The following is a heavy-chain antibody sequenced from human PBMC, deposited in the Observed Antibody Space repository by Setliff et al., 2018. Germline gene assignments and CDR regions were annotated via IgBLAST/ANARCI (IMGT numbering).Heavy chain of an antibody. Sequence: SETLSLTCAVSGGSISSGGYSWSWIRQPPGKGLEWIGCIYHSGSTYYNPSLKSRVTISVDRSKNQFSLKLSSVTAADTAVYYCARDGDGRGRYFDYWGQGTLVTVS. V-gene: IGHV4-30-2*01. CDR2: IYHSGST. CDR3: ARDGDGRGRYFDY. D-gene: IGHD4-17*01. CDR1: GGSISSGGYS. J-gene: IGHJ4*02.